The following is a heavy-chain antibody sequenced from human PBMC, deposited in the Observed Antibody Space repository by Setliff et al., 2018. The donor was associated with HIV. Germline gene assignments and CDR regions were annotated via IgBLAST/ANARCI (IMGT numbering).Heavy chain of an antibody. CDR3: AGSILTGYYTFGADY. CDR1: GYTFTGYY. D-gene: IGHD3-9*01. J-gene: IGHJ4*02. Sequence: GASVKVSCKASGYTFTGYYMHWVRQAPGQGLEWMGWINPNNGGTNYAHKFQGRVTMTRDTSISTAYMELSSLRSEDTALYYCAGSILTGYYTFGADYWGQGTLVTVSS. V-gene: IGHV1-2*07. CDR2: INPNNGGT.